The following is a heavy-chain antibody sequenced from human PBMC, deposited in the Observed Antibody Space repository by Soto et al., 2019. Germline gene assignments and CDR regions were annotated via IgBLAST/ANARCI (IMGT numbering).Heavy chain of an antibody. Sequence: ASVKVSCKASGYTFTSYGISWVRQAPGQGLEWMGWISAYNGNTNYAQKLQGRVTMTTDTSTGTAYMELNSLRSEDTAVYYCARDYYGSGRLNAHNWFDPWGQGTLVTV. CDR3: ARDYYGSGRLNAHNWFDP. D-gene: IGHD3-10*01. J-gene: IGHJ5*02. CDR1: GYTFTSYG. CDR2: ISAYNGNT. V-gene: IGHV1-18*01.